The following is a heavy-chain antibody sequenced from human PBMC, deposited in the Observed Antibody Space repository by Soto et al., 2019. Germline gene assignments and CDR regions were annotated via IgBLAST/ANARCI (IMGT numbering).Heavy chain of an antibody. Sequence: GGSLRLSCTGSGFRFFSYAMSWVRQDPGKGLEWVSTISGSGGHTYYADSVKGRFVVSRDNDKNTVYLHMSSLTGEDTAVYFCAKIEMGWFAHWGQGTQVTVSS. V-gene: IGHV3-23*01. CDR1: GFRFFSYA. D-gene: IGHD2-8*01. CDR3: AKIEMGWFAH. J-gene: IGHJ5*02. CDR2: ISGSGGHT.